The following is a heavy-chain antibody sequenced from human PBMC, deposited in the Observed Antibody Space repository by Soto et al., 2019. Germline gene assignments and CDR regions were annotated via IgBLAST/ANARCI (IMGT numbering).Heavy chain of an antibody. D-gene: IGHD2-2*01. Sequence: QVQLLESGPGLVRPSETLSLTCTVSGGSFSSYYWTWIRQSPGKGLEWIGYIYYSGSTDYNPSLRGRLAISIDTSKNQFSLRLNSMTAADTAVYYCAGRDCSGTNCYYLDYYYMDVWGKGTTVTVSS. CDR2: IYYSGST. J-gene: IGHJ6*03. CDR1: GGSFSSYY. V-gene: IGHV4-59*08. CDR3: AGRDCSGTNCYYLDYYYMDV.